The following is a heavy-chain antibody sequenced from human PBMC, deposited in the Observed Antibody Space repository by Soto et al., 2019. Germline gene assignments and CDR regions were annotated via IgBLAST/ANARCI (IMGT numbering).Heavy chain of an antibody. D-gene: IGHD1-20*01. CDR1: GFSLTIPGMC. CDR3: ARSIRGPRRFNGMDV. CDR2: IERDDDDK. J-gene: IGHJ6*02. V-gene: IGHV2-70*13. Sequence: SGPTLVNPTETLTLTCTFSGFSLTIPGMCVSWIRQSPGKALEWLALIERDDDDKYYSTSLETRLTISKDTRKNQVVLTMANMEPADTATYYCARSIRGPRRFNGMDVWGQGTTVTVSS.